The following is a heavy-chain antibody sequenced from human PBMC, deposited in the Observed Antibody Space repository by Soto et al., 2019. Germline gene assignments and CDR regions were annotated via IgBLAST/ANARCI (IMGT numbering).Heavy chain of an antibody. D-gene: IGHD4-17*01. V-gene: IGHV2-70*01. Sequence: GSGPTLVNPTQTLTLTCTFSGFSLSTSGMCVSWIRQPPGKALEWLALIDWDDDKYYSTSLKTRLTISKDTSKNQVVLTMTNMDPVDTATYYCARIREVYGNYPNGMDVWGQGTTVTVSS. CDR2: IDWDDDK. J-gene: IGHJ6*02. CDR1: GFSLSTSGMC. CDR3: ARIREVYGNYPNGMDV.